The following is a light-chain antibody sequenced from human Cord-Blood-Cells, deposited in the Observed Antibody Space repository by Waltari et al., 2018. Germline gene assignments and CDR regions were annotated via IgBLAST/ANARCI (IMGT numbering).Light chain of an antibody. CDR1: SSDVGGYNY. J-gene: IGLJ1*01. CDR3: SSYTSSSTYV. Sequence: QSALTQPASVSGSPGQSITISCTGTSSDVGGYNYVSWYQQHPGKAPKLMIYDVSNRPSGVSNRVAGSQSGNTASLTISGLQAEDEADYYCSSYTSSSTYVFGTATKVTVL. V-gene: IGLV2-14*01. CDR2: DVS.